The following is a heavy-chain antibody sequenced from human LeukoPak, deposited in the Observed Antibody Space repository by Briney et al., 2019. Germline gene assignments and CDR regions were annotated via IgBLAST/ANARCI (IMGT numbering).Heavy chain of an antibody. D-gene: IGHD4-17*01. CDR1: GGTFSSYA. V-gene: IGHV1-18*01. Sequence: GASVKVSCKASGGTFSSYAISWVRQAPGQGLEWMGWISAYNGNTNYAQKLQGRVTMTTDTSTSTAYMELRSLRSDDTAVYYCAGGGYGDYASDWGQGTLVTVSS. CDR2: ISAYNGNT. J-gene: IGHJ4*02. CDR3: AGGGYGDYASD.